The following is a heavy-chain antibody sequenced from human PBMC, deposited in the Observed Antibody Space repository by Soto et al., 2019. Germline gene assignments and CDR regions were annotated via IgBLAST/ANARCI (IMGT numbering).Heavy chain of an antibody. V-gene: IGHV4-34*01. Sequence: SETLSLTCAVYGGSFSGYYWSWIRQSPGKGLEWIGEINHTGSTNYNPSPKSRSTISVDTSKNQFSLKLNSVTAADTAVYYCATQAPYSSSPYYYYYLDVWGKGTTVTVSS. CDR1: GGSFSGYY. D-gene: IGHD6-6*01. CDR2: INHTGST. J-gene: IGHJ6*03. CDR3: ATQAPYSSSPYYYYYLDV.